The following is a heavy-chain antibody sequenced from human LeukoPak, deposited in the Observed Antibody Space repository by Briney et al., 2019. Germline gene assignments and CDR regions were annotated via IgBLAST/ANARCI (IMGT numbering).Heavy chain of an antibody. CDR2: IYYSGST. Sequence: SETLSLTCTVSGGSISSYYWSWIRQPPGKGLEWIGYIYYSGSTNYNPSLKSRVTISVDTSKNQFSLKLSSVTAADTAVYYCASGYSTTLGYWGQGTLVTVSS. V-gene: IGHV4-59*01. CDR3: ASGYSTTLGY. D-gene: IGHD5-12*01. J-gene: IGHJ4*02. CDR1: GGSISSYY.